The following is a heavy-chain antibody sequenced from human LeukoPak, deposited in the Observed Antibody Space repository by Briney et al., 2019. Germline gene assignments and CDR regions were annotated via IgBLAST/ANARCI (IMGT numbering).Heavy chain of an antibody. CDR3: VRGVGVSRFNYLDS. J-gene: IGHJ4*02. Sequence: PGGSLRLSCAASGFSFTTYWMTWVRQAPGQGLEWVANINQDGSEKHSVDSVKGRFTISRDNSKNTLYLQMNSLRDDDTAVYYCVRGVGVSRFNYLDSWGQGTLVIVSS. V-gene: IGHV3-7*05. CDR1: GFSFTTYW. CDR2: INQDGSEK. D-gene: IGHD6-13*01.